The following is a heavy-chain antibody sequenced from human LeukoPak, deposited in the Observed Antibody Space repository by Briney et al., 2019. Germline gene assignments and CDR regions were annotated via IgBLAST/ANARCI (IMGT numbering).Heavy chain of an antibody. J-gene: IGHJ4*02. Sequence: SETLSLTCTVSGGSISSGDNYWSWIRQPPGKGLEWIGYIYYSGSTNYNPSLKSRVTISVDTSKNQFSLKLSSVTAADTAVYYCARNIAAASFDYWGQGTLVTVSS. V-gene: IGHV4-61*08. CDR3: ARNIAAASFDY. CDR1: GGSISSGDNY. CDR2: IYYSGST. D-gene: IGHD6-13*01.